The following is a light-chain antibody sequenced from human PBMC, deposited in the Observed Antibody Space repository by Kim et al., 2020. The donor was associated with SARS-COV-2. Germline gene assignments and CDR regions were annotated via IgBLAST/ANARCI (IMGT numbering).Light chain of an antibody. CDR3: QHYHNWPPWT. Sequence: SPGERATLSCRASQSVSNNLAWYQQKPGQAPRLLIYGASTRATGIPARFSGSGSGTEFTLTVSSLQSEDFAVYYCQHYHNWPPWTFGQGTKVEIK. J-gene: IGKJ1*01. V-gene: IGKV3-15*01. CDR2: GAS. CDR1: QSVSNN.